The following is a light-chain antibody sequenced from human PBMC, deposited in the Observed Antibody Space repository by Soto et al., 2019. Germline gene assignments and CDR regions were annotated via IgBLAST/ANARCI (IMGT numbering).Light chain of an antibody. J-gene: IGLJ3*02. V-gene: IGLV4-69*01. CDR1: SGHSSYA. Sequence: QSVRTQSPSASASLGASVKYTCTLSSGHSSYAIAWHQQQPEKGPRYLMKLNSDGSHSKGDGIPDRFSGSSSGAERYLTISSLQSEDEADYYCQTWGTGLLVFGGGTKVTVL. CDR2: LNSDGSH. CDR3: QTWGTGLLV.